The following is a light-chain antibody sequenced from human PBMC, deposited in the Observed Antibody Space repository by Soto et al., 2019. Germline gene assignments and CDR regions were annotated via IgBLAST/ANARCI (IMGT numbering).Light chain of an antibody. J-gene: IGLJ2*01. CDR2: DVS. CDR3: SSYTTSRTLL. Sequence: QSVLTQPASVSGSPGQSITISCTATSSDVGGYNQFSWYQQHPGKAPKLMIYDVSNRPSGVSNRFSGSKSGNTASLTISGLQAEDEADYYCSSYTTSRTLLFGGGTKLTVL. V-gene: IGLV2-14*01. CDR1: SSDVGGYNQ.